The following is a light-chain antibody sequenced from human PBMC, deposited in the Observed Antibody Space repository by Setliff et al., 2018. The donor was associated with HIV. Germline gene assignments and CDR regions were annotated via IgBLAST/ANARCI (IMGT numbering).Light chain of an antibody. V-gene: IGLV2-11*01. CDR3: CSYAGSHTFV. J-gene: IGLJ1*01. CDR1: TSDVGGYNF. Sequence: QSALTQPRSVSGSPGQSVTIPCTGTTSDVGGYNFVSWYQHHPGKAPKLMIYDVIKRPSGVPDRFSGSKSGNTASLTISGLQAEDEADYYCCSYAGSHTFVFGTGTKVNVL. CDR2: DVI.